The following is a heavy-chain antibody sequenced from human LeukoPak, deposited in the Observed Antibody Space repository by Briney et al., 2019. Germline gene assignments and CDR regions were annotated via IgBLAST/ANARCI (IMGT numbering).Heavy chain of an antibody. CDR3: ARAPMFYGSGSYADY. CDR1: GFTVSSNY. D-gene: IGHD3-10*01. CDR2: IYSGGST. J-gene: IGHJ4*02. V-gene: IGHV3-53*01. Sequence: GGSLRLSCAASGFTVSSNYMSWVRQAPGKGLEWVSVIYSGGSTYYAAYVKGRFTISRDNSKNTLYLQMNSLRAEDTGVYYCARAPMFYGSGSYADYWGQGTLVTVSS.